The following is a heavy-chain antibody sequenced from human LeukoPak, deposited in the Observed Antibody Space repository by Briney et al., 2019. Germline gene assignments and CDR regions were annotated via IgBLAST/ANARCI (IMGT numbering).Heavy chain of an antibody. CDR1: GFTFSSYA. V-gene: IGHV3-30-3*02. J-gene: IGHJ5*02. Sequence: PGGSLRLSCAASGFTFSSYAMHWVRQAPGKGLEWVAVISYDGSNKYYADSVKGRFTISRDNSKNTLYLQMNSLRAEDTAVYYCAKWGYYYDSSGYWNWFDPWGQGTLVTVSS. CDR2: ISYDGSNK. CDR3: AKWGYYYDSSGYWNWFDP. D-gene: IGHD3-22*01.